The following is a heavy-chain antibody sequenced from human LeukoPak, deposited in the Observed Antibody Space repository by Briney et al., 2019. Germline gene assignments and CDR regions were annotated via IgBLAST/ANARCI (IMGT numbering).Heavy chain of an antibody. V-gene: IGHV4-34*01. J-gene: IGHJ6*04. CDR2: INHSGST. Sequence: PSETLSLTCAVYGGSFSGYYWSWIRQPPGKGLEWIGEINHSGSTNYNPSLKGRVTISVDTSKNQFSLKLSSVTAADTAVYYCARIVVVPAAIGAPYYYGMDVWGKGTTVTVSS. CDR3: ARIVVVPAAIGAPYYYGMDV. CDR1: GGSFSGYY. D-gene: IGHD2-2*01.